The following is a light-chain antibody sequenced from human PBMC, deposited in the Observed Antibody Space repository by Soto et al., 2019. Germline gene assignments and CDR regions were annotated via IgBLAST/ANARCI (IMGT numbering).Light chain of an antibody. J-gene: IGKJ1*01. CDR1: QTDRNNY. V-gene: IGKV3D-20*02. Sequence: EFVLTQSPGTLSLSPGERATLSCRASQTDRNNYLAWYEQKPGQAPRILIYDASKRDTGIPARFSGSGLGADYTLNTSSLEGEEFAVYYWQQRNKWRKFGQGTKVDIK. CDR3: QQRNKWRK. CDR2: DAS.